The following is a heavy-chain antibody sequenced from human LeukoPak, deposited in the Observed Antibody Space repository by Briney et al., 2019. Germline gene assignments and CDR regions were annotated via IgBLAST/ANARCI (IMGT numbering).Heavy chain of an antibody. CDR3: ARDSGYSSSWYAT. CDR1: GGTFSSYA. Sequence: GASVKVSCKASGGTFSSYAISWVRQAPGQGLEWVGYINPNGGGTTYAQKFQGRVTMTRDTPTSTVYMELSSLRSEDTAVYYCARDSGYSSSWYATWGQGTLVTVSS. D-gene: IGHD6-13*01. CDR2: INPNGGGT. J-gene: IGHJ5*02. V-gene: IGHV1-46*01.